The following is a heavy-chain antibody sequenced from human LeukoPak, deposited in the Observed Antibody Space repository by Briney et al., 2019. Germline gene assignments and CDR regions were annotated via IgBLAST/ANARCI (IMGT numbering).Heavy chain of an antibody. V-gene: IGHV4-34*01. CDR3: ARGRERGSSWFDY. J-gene: IGHJ4*02. CDR2: INHSGST. Sequence: PSETLSLTCAVYGGSFSGYYWSWIRQPPGKGLEWIGEINHSGSTNYNPSLKSRVTISVDTSKNQFSLKLSSVTAADTAVYYCARGRERGSSWFDYWGQGTLVTVSS. CDR1: GGSFSGYY. D-gene: IGHD6-13*01.